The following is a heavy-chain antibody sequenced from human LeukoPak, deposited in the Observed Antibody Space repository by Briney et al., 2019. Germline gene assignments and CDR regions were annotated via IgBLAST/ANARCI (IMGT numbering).Heavy chain of an antibody. Sequence: SETLSLTCTVSGGSISSYYWSWIRQPPGKGLEWIGYIYYSGSTNYNPSFKSRVTISVDTSKNQFSLKLSSVTAADTAVYYCARSWVVITSDAFDIWGQGTMVTVSS. CDR1: GGSISSYY. CDR2: IYYSGST. J-gene: IGHJ3*02. CDR3: ARSWVVITSDAFDI. V-gene: IGHV4-59*08. D-gene: IGHD3-22*01.